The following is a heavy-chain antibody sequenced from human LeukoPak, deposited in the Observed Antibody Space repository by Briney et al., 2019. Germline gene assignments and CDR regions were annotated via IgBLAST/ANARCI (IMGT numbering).Heavy chain of an antibody. Sequence: GGSLRLSCAASGFTFSNYGINWVRQAPGKGLEWISYISPTSSNIFYADSVKGRFTISRDNAKSSVYLQMNSPRAEDTAVYYCARNKAAYYSDYWGQGTLVTVSS. CDR3: ARNKAAYYSDY. CDR1: GFTFSNYG. D-gene: IGHD3-9*01. CDR2: ISPTSSNI. V-gene: IGHV3-48*01. J-gene: IGHJ4*02.